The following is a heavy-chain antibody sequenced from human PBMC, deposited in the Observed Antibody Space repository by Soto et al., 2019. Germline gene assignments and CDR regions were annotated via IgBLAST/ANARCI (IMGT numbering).Heavy chain of an antibody. V-gene: IGHV4-30-4*08. J-gene: IGHJ6*02. CDR3: AREDDGGDRDYYGLDV. CDR1: GGSISSDNYH. D-gene: IGHD2-21*02. Sequence: QVQLQQSGPGLVKPSQTLSLTCTVSGGSISSDNYHWTWIRQSPGKGLEGSGYIYYSGSIFYNPPFKSRVTTSVDTSKNPFSPQLSSVTAADTAVYFCAREDDGGDRDYYGLDVWGQGTTVTVSS. CDR2: IYYSGSI.